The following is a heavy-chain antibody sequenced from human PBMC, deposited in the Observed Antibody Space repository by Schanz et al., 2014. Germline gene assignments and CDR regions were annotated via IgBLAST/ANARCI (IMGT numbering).Heavy chain of an antibody. J-gene: IGHJ3*01. CDR1: RFTFSTYA. D-gene: IGHD3-16*01. CDR2: TSTDGTKT. Sequence: QVQLVESGGGVVQPGGSLRLSCAASRFTFSTYAMHWVRQAPGQGLEKVAVTSTDGTKTYYAASVRGRFTISRDNSKNTVYLQMNSLRSEDTAVYYCTRDRGALINHNDALDLWGQGTMVSVSS. V-gene: IGHV3-30*04. CDR3: TRDRGALINHNDALDL.